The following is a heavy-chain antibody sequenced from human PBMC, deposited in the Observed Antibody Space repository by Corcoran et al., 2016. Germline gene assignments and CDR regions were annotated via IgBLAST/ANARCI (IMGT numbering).Heavy chain of an antibody. V-gene: IGHV3-73*02. CDR2: IRSRPNSYAT. J-gene: IGHJ6*02. CDR1: GFTFSDSA. Sequence: EVQLVESGGDLVQPGGSLRLSCAASGFTFSDSAIHWVRQASGKGLEWVGRIRSRPNSYATAYAASLGGRFTISRDDSKNTAYLQMNSPKTEDTAVYYCTRGIGGYGMDVWGQGTTVTVSS. CDR3: TRGIGGYGMDV. D-gene: IGHD3-16*01.